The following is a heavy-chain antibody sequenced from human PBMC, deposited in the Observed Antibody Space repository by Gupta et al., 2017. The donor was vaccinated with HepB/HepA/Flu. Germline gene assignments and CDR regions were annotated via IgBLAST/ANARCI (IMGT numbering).Heavy chain of an antibody. CDR3: TTGGIVGAN. V-gene: IGHV3-66*01. D-gene: IGHD1-26*01. J-gene: IGHJ4*02. CDR2: IYNFNTT. CDR1: GVTVSSTY. Sequence: EVQLVESGGGFVQSGGSMRLACAACGVTVSSTYMSWVRQAPGKGLEWFSFIYNFNTTYYADSVKGRFNISRDSSKNMVYLQMNNSTVEDTAVYYCTTGGIVGANWGQGTLVIVSS.